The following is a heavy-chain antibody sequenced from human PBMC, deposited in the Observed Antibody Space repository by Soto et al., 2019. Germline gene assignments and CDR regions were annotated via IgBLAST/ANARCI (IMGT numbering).Heavy chain of an antibody. CDR1: GFTFSSYG. CDR2: IWYDGSNK. D-gene: IGHD6-19*01. Sequence: HPGGSLRLSCAASGFTFSSYGMHWVRQAPGKGLEWVAVIWYDGSNKYYADSVKGRFTISRDNSKNTLYLQMNSLRAEDTAVYYCARDAPPSFEYSSGAFDYWGQGTLVTVSS. J-gene: IGHJ4*02. V-gene: IGHV3-33*01. CDR3: ARDAPPSFEYSSGAFDY.